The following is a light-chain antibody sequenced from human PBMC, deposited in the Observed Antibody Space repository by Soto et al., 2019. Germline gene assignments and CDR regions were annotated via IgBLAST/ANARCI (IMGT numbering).Light chain of an antibody. CDR2: GAS. V-gene: IGKV3-20*01. J-gene: IGKJ1*01. CDR3: QQYGTSSRT. Sequence: EIVLTQSPCTLSLSRGEGATLSCRASQSVSSNLAWYQQKPGQAPRLLIYGASNRATGIPDRFSGRGSGTDFTLTISRLEPEDFAVYFCQQYGTSSRTFGQGTKVDI. CDR1: QSVSSN.